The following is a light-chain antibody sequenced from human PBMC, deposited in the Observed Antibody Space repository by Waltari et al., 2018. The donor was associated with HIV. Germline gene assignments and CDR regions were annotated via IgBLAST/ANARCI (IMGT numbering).Light chain of an antibody. Sequence: QSVLTQPPSVSGAPGQRVTISCSGSRSNIGARFDVHWYQQIPGTAPKLLIYGNSNRPSGVPDRFSGSKSGTSASLAITGLQAEDEADYYCQSYDSSLSGSVFGGGTKLTVL. CDR1: RSNIGARFD. J-gene: IGLJ3*02. CDR3: QSYDSSLSGSV. V-gene: IGLV1-40*01. CDR2: GNS.